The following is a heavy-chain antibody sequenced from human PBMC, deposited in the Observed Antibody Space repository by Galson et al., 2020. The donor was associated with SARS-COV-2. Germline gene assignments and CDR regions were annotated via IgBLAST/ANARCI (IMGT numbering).Heavy chain of an antibody. CDR2: ISYDGSNK. Sequence: GGSLRLSCAASGLTFSSYAMNWVRQAPGKGLEWMAVISYDGSNKYYADSVKGRFTISRDNSKNTLYLQMNSLRAEDTAVYYCAREDVAVAGTAFDYWGQGTLVTVSS. D-gene: IGHD6-19*01. CDR1: GLTFSSYA. V-gene: IGHV3-30*04. J-gene: IGHJ4*02. CDR3: AREDVAVAGTAFDY.